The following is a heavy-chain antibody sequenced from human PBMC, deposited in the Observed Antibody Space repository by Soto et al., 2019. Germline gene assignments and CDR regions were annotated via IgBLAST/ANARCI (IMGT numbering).Heavy chain of an antibody. J-gene: IGHJ6*02. Sequence: GGSLRLSCEASGGMFSSYVRTWVRQAPGKGLEWVSVISGTGGSTKYADSVQGRFTISRDSSRNTLYLQMNSLRPDDTAVYYCAKDKTPITLVGGVRDFAYHYAMDVWGHGTTVTVSS. CDR2: ISGTGGST. V-gene: IGHV3-23*01. D-gene: IGHD3-10*01. CDR3: AKDKTPITLVGGVRDFAYHYAMDV. CDR1: GGMFSSYV.